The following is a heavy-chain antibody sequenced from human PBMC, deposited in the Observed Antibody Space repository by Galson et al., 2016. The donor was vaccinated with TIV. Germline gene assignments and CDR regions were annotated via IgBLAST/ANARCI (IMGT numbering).Heavy chain of an antibody. V-gene: IGHV2-5*02. Sequence: PALVKPTQTLTLTCTFSGFSLTTSGVGVGWIRQPPGKALEWLALIYWDDDKRYSPSLKNRLTITKDTSKNQVALTMTNMDPVDPATNYFYHRGGTPPLDLHYLAYGGKETLVTASS. D-gene: IGHD1-1*01. J-gene: IGHJ4*02. CDR2: IYWDDDK. CDR1: GFSLTTSGVG. CDR3: YHRGGTPPLDLHYLAY.